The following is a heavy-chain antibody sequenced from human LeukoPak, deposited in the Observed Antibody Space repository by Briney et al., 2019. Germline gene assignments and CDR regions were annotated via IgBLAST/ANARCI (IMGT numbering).Heavy chain of an antibody. J-gene: IGHJ6*02. V-gene: IGHV3-64D*09. CDR2: ISSNGGST. D-gene: IGHD6-6*01. CDR3: VKDYSSSGYYYGMDV. Sequence: PGGSLRLSCSASGFTFSSYAMHWVRQAPEKGLEYVSAISSNGGSTYYADSVKGRFTISRDNSKSTLYLQMSSLRPEDTAVYYCVKDYSSSGYYYGMDVWGQGTTVTVSS. CDR1: GFTFSSYA.